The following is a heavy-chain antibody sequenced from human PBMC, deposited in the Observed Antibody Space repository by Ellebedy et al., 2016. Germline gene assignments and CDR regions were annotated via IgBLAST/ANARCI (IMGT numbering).Heavy chain of an antibody. CDR1: GGSVSSDY. J-gene: IGHJ3*01. V-gene: IGHV4-59*02. CDR3: AKWNGGWYAFEV. CDR2: VFHTGTT. Sequence: SETLSLSCNVSGGSVSSDYWNWIRRPPGKGLEWIGYVFHTGTTNYNPSLKSRVTMSVDTSKSQFSLRLTSVTAADTAVYYCAKWNGGWYAFEVWGQGTMVTVSS. D-gene: IGHD6-19*01.